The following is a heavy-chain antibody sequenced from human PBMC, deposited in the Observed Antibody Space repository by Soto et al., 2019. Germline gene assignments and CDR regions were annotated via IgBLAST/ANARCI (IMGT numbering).Heavy chain of an antibody. V-gene: IGHV1-24*01. D-gene: IGHD6-6*01. J-gene: IGHJ3*02. CDR2: FDPEDGET. Sequence: GASVKVSCKVSGYTLTELSMHWVRQAPGKGLEWMGGFDPEDGETIYAQKFQGRVTMTEDTSTDTAYMELSSLRSEDTAVYYCATPRAQYSSSSPNAFDIWGQGTMVTVSS. CDR1: GYTLTELS. CDR3: ATPRAQYSSSSPNAFDI.